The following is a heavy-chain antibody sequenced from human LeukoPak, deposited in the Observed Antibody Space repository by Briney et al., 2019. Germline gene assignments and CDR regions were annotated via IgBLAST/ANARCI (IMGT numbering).Heavy chain of an antibody. D-gene: IGHD2-15*01. CDR2: IQYDGSTT. J-gene: IGHJ3*02. CDR1: GFSSSSYW. V-gene: IGHV3-74*01. CDR3: ARALVAGVTLNALDI. Sequence: GGSLRLSCAASGFSSSSYWMHWVRQAPGKGLGWVARIQYDGSTTNYADSVKGRFTISRDNAKKTLYVQMNSLRAEDTAVYYCARALVAGVTLNALDIWGQGTMVTVSS.